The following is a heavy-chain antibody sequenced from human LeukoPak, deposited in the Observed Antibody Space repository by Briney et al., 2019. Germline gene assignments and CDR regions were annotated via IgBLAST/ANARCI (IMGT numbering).Heavy chain of an antibody. V-gene: IGHV4-34*01. J-gene: IGHJ6*03. CDR3: ARLTYYYDSSGPLKYYYYYYYMDV. CDR2: INHSGST. D-gene: IGHD3-22*01. Sequence: PSETLSLTCAVYGGSFSGYYWSWIRQPPGKGLEWIGEINHSGSTNYNPSLKSRVTISVDTSKNQFSLKLSSVTAADTAVYYCARLTYYYDSSGPLKYYYYYYYMDVWGKGTTVTISS. CDR1: GGSFSGYY.